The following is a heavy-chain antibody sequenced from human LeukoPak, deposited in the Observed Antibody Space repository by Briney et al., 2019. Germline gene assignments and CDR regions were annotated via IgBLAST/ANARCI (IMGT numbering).Heavy chain of an antibody. V-gene: IGHV3-30*02. CDR2: IWYDGSNK. CDR1: GFTFSSYG. D-gene: IGHD4-11*01. J-gene: IGHJ4*02. Sequence: GGSLRLSCAASGFTFSSYGMHWVRQTPGKGLEWVAVIWYDGSNKYYADSVKGRFTISRDNSKNTLYLQMNSLRAEDTAVYYCAKIPDINYSNYGVDYWGQGTLVTVSS. CDR3: AKIPDINYSNYGVDY.